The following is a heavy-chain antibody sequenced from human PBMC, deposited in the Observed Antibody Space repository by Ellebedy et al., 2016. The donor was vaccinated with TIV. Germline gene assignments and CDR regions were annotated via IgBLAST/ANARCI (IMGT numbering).Heavy chain of an antibody. J-gene: IGHJ5*02. V-gene: IGHV3-23*01. CDR1: GFTFSSYA. CDR2: ISNTGSRT. D-gene: IGHD1-26*01. Sequence: GESLKISCAASGFTFSSYAMSWVRQAPGKGLEWVSTISNTGSRTYYADSVEGRFIISRDNSKRTLFLQMNSRRAEDTAVYYCAKVVGEDRWFDPWGQGTLVTVSS. CDR3: AKVVGEDRWFDP.